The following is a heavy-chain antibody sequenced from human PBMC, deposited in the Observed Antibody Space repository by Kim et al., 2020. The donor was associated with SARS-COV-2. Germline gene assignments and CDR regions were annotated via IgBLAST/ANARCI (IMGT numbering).Heavy chain of an antibody. Sequence: GGSLRHSCAASGFTFSSYAMSWVRQAPGKGLEWVSVIYSGGSSTYYADSVKGRFTISRDNSKNTLYLQMNSLRAEDTAVYYCAKEEGFGELFRTTYYYYGMDVWGQGTTVTVSS. J-gene: IGHJ6*02. CDR2: IYSGGSST. CDR3: AKEEGFGELFRTTYYYYGMDV. V-gene: IGHV3-23*03. CDR1: GFTFSSYA. D-gene: IGHD3-10*01.